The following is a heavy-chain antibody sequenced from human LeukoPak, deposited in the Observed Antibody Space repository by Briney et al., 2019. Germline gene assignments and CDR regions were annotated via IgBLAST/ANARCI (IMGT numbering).Heavy chain of an antibody. V-gene: IGHV1-69*05. CDR2: IIPIFGTA. J-gene: IGHJ4*02. Sequence: SVKVSCKASGDTFSSYAISWVRQAPGQGLEWMGRIIPIFGTANYAQKLQGRVTITTDESTSTAYMELSSLRSEDTAVYYCARVEMVRSYYDSSGYYYVKDYWGQGTLVTVSS. CDR1: GDTFSSYA. CDR3: ARVEMVRSYYDSSGYYYVKDY. D-gene: IGHD3-22*01.